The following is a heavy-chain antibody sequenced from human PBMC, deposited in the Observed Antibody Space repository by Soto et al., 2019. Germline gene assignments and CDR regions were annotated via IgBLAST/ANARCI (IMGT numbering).Heavy chain of an antibody. Sequence: GGSLRLSCAASGFTFSGSAMHWVRQASGKGLEWVGRIRSKANSYATAYAASVKGRFTISRDDSKNTAYLQMNSLKTEGTAVYYCTRLGSIAAAGDYWGQGTLVTVSS. CDR1: GFTFSGSA. D-gene: IGHD6-13*01. CDR2: IRSKANSYAT. J-gene: IGHJ4*02. V-gene: IGHV3-73*01. CDR3: TRLGSIAAAGDY.